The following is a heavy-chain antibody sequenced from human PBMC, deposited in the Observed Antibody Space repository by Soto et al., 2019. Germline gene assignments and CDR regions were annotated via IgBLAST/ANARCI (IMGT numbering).Heavy chain of an antibody. V-gene: IGHV4-34*01. Sequence: SETLSLTCAVYGGSFSGYYWXXIRQPPGKGLEWIGEINHSGSTNYNPSLKSRVTISVDTSKNQFSLKLSSVTAADTAVYYCARGIGWFGELSYYWGQGTLVTVSS. D-gene: IGHD3-10*01. CDR1: GGSFSGYY. CDR3: ARGIGWFGELSYY. CDR2: INHSGST. J-gene: IGHJ4*02.